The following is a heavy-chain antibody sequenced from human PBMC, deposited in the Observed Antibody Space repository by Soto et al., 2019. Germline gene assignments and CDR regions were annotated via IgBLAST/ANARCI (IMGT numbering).Heavy chain of an antibody. Sequence: QVQLQESGPGLVKPSQTLSLTCTVSGGSISSGVYYWSWIRQHTGKGLEWIGYIYYSGSTYYNPSLKSRVTISVDTSKNQFSLKLSSVTAADTAVYYCAREIAVDGRQFDYWGQRTLVTVSS. CDR2: IYYSGST. CDR1: GGSISSGVYY. CDR3: AREIAVDGRQFDY. J-gene: IGHJ4*02. D-gene: IGHD6-19*01. V-gene: IGHV4-31*03.